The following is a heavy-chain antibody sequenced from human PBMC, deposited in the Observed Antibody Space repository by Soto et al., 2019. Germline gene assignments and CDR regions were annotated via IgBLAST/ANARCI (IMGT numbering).Heavy chain of an antibody. Sequence: QVQLVQSGAEVRKPGSSVRVSCTASGTTFSSYTVSWLRQDPGQGLEWMGRIIPILGVTNYAQKFRGRVTMTAGKYANVAYMALKGLRTEDTAVYYCARRRYCGSDFYQKYYYGMDVWGQGTTVTVSS. D-gene: IGHD2-21*02. CDR3: ARRRYCGSDFYQKYYYGMDV. V-gene: IGHV1-69*02. CDR1: GTTFSSYT. J-gene: IGHJ6*02. CDR2: IIPILGVT.